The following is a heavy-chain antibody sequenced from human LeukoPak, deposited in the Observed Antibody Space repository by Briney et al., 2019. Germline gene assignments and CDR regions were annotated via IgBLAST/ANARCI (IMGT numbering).Heavy chain of an antibody. V-gene: IGHV3-7*01. J-gene: IGHJ4*02. D-gene: IGHD5-18*01. CDR1: GFSFSNYW. CDR3: ARAGGYTDY. CDR2: INLDGSEK. Sequence: GGSLRLSCAASGFSFSNYWMNWVRQAPGKGLEWVANINLDGSEKYYVDSVKGRFTISRDNAKNSLYLQMNSLRAEDTAVYYCARAGGYTDYWGQGTLVTVSS.